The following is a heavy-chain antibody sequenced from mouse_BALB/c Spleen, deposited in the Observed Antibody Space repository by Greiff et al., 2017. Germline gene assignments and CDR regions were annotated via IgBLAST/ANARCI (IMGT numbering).Heavy chain of an antibody. CDR1: GYTFTSYW. D-gene: IGHD2-3*01. CDR3: AKSLYDGYYG. J-gene: IGHJ2*01. CDR2: INPSTGYT. V-gene: IGHV1-7*01. Sequence: ESGAELAKPGASVKMSCKASGYTFTSYWMHWVKQRPGQGLEWIGYINPSTGYTEYNQKFKDKATLTADKSSSTAYMQLSSLTSEDSAVYYCAKSLYDGYYGWGQGTTLTVSS.